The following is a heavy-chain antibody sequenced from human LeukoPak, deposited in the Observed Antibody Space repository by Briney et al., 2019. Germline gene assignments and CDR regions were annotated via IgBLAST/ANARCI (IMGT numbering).Heavy chain of an antibody. J-gene: IGHJ6*03. Sequence: GGSLRLSCAASGFTFSSYWMHWVRQAPGKGLVWVSRIITDGSSTTYADSVRGRFTISRDNAKNTLCLQMNSLRAEDTAVYYCARENGGSYFYMDVWGKGTTVTVSS. CDR3: ARENGGSYFYMDV. CDR2: IITDGSST. CDR1: GFTFSSYW. D-gene: IGHD1-1*01. V-gene: IGHV3-74*01.